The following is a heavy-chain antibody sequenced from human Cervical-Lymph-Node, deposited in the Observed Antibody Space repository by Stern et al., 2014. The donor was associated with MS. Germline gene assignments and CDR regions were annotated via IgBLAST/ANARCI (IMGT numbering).Heavy chain of an antibody. V-gene: IGHV3-74*01. CDR3: ARDPLHYLAYY. CDR1: GFTFSRYW. J-gene: IGHJ4*02. Sequence: EVQLVESGGGLVQPGGSLRLSFVATGFTFSRYWMHWVRQPPRNGPVGVSRISNDGGATSYADSVMGRFTISRDNAKNTLYLQMNSLRAEDTAVYYCARDPLHYLAYYWGQGALVTVS. CDR2: ISNDGGAT. D-gene: IGHD3-10*01.